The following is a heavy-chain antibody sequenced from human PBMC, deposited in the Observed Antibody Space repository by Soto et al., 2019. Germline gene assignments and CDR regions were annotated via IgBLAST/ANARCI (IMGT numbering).Heavy chain of an antibody. J-gene: IGHJ4*02. CDR2: IAYDGSDK. D-gene: IGHD5-12*01. V-gene: IGHV3-30*18. Sequence: QVQLVQSGGGVVQPGRSLRLSCAASGFSFSNYGMHWVRQAPGKGLEWVALIAYDGSDKYYADSVKGRFTISRDNSKKMLYLQMNILRPDDTAVYFCAKVEVAYDYWGQGALVIVSS. CDR1: GFSFSNYG. CDR3: AKVEVAYDY.